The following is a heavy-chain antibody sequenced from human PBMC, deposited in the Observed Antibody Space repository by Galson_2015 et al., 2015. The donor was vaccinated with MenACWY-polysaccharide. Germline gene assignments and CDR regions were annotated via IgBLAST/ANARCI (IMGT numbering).Heavy chain of an antibody. CDR1: GFTFSSYA. CDR2: ISASGRST. J-gene: IGHJ6*02. V-gene: IGHV3-23*01. Sequence: SLRLSCAASGFTFSSYAMTWVRQAPGKGLEWVSTISASGRSTFYADSVKGRFTISRDNSKNTLYLQLNSLRAEDTSVYYCAKVHSYAYVNFYYGFDVWGQGTTVTVSS. D-gene: IGHD5-18*01. CDR3: AKVHSYAYVNFYYGFDV.